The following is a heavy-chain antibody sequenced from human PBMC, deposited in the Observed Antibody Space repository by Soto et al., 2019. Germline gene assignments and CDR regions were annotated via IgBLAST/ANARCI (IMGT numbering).Heavy chain of an antibody. J-gene: IGHJ3*02. CDR1: GYTLTSYG. Sequence: QVHLVQSGAEVKKPGASVKVSCKASGYTLTSYGISWVRQAPGRGLQWMGWISAYNGNTNYADKFQGRVTMTTDTPTSTAHMEVRSLRSDDTAVYYCARAGAFYETSGYPWSTFDIWGQGTMVTVSS. D-gene: IGHD3-22*01. CDR3: ARAGAFYETSGYPWSTFDI. V-gene: IGHV1-18*01. CDR2: ISAYNGNT.